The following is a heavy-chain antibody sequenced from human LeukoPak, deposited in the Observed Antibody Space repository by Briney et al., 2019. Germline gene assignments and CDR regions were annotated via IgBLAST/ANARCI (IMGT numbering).Heavy chain of an antibody. D-gene: IGHD2/OR15-2a*01. V-gene: IGHV1-8*01. CDR3: ARLFYGFDAFDI. CDR1: GYTFTSYD. CDR2: MNPNSGNT. J-gene: IGHJ3*02. Sequence: ASVKVSCKASGYTFTSYDINWVRQATGQGLEWMGWMNPNSGNTGYAQKFQGRVTMTRNTSISTAYMELSSPRSEDTAVYYCARLFYGFDAFDIWGQGTMVTVSS.